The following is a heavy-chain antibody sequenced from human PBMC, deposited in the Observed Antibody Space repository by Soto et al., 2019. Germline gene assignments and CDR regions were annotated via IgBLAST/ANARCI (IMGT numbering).Heavy chain of an antibody. D-gene: IGHD1-7*01. J-gene: IGHJ6*02. CDR1: GGTFSSYA. CDR3: ARGPGTILDGMDV. Sequence: SVKVSCKASGGTFSSYAISWVRQAPGQGLEWMGGIIPIFGTANYAQKFQGWVTMTRDTSISTAYMELSRLRSDDTAVYYCARGPGTILDGMDVWGQGTTVTVSS. CDR2: IIPIFGTA. V-gene: IGHV1-69*05.